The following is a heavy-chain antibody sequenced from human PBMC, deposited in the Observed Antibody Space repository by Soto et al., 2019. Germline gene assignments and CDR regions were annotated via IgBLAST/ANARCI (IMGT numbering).Heavy chain of an antibody. J-gene: IGHJ3*02. Sequence: PSETLSLTCTVSGGSITSYYWSWIRQPPGKGLEWIGYIYYSGSTNYNPSLKSRVTISVDTSKNQFSLKLNSVTAADTAVYYCAIDLRYYGNRGQAFYIWGQGTMVTVS. D-gene: IGHD1-20*01. CDR1: GGSITSYY. CDR2: IYYSGST. V-gene: IGHV4-59*01. CDR3: AIDLRYYGNRGQAFYI.